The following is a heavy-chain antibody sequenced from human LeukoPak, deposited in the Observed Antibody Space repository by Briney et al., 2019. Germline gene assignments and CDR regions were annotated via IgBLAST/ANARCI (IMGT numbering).Heavy chain of an antibody. Sequence: GGSLRLSCAASGFSFSTYAMSWARQAPGKGLEWVSGISGSGETSYYAAFVKGRLTISRDNSNNTLYLQMTSLRADDTAVYYCVRRGSGSSSPFAYWGQGALVIVSS. CDR3: VRRGSGSSSPFAY. CDR1: GFSFSTYA. D-gene: IGHD6-6*01. J-gene: IGHJ4*02. V-gene: IGHV3-23*01. CDR2: ISGSGETS.